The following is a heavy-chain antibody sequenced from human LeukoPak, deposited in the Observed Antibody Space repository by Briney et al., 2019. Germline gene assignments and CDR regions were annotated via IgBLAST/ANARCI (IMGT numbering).Heavy chain of an antibody. V-gene: IGHV3-30-3*01. J-gene: IGHJ6*02. Sequence: PGMSLRLSCAASGFNFSNYAMHWVRQAPGKGLEWVAVISYDGSNKYYTDSVKGRFTISRDKSKNTLYLQVSSLTTEDTAVYYCARDPVEMATITAGYYGMDVWGQGTTVTVSS. D-gene: IGHD5-24*01. CDR1: GFNFSNYA. CDR3: ARDPVEMATITAGYYGMDV. CDR2: ISYDGSNK.